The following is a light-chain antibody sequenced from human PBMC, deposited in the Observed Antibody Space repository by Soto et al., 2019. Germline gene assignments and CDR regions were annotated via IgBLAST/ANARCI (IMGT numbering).Light chain of an antibody. CDR3: QAWDSSTAV. J-gene: IGLJ2*01. Sequence: SYELTQPPSVSVSPGQTASITCSGDKLGDNYACWYHQKPGQSPVLVIYQDSKRPSGIPERFSGSNSGNTATLTISGTQAMDEADYYCQAWDSSTAVFGGGTKLTVL. CDR2: QDS. CDR1: KLGDNY. V-gene: IGLV3-1*01.